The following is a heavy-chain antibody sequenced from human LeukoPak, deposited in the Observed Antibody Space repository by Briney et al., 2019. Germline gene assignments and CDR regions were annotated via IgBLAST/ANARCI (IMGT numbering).Heavy chain of an antibody. Sequence: NTSETLSLTCTVSGGSISSSSYYWGWIRQTPGKGLEWIWTMYYSGSTNYNPSLKSRVTLSIDTPKNQFSLRLSSVTAADTAVYYCASKSTAWTIDYWGQGTLVTVSS. CDR1: GGSISSSSYY. CDR2: MYYSGST. CDR3: ASKSTAWTIDY. D-gene: IGHD3/OR15-3a*01. V-gene: IGHV4-39*01. J-gene: IGHJ4*02.